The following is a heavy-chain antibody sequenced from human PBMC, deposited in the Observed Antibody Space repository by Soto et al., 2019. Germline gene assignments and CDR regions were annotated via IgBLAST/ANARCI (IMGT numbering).Heavy chain of an antibody. J-gene: IGHJ5*02. CDR2: ISYDGSNK. CDR3: AREGLAARSGWFDP. D-gene: IGHD6-6*01. CDR1: GFTFSNYG. V-gene: IGHV3-30*03. Sequence: PGGSLRLSCAASGFTFSNYGMHWVRQAPGKGLEWVAVISYDGSNKYYADSVKGRFTISRDNAKNSLYLQMNSLRAEDTAVYYCAREGLAARSGWFDPWGQGTLVTVSS.